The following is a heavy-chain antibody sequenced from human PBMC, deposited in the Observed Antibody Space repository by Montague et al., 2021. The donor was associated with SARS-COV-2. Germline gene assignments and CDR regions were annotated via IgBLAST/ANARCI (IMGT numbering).Heavy chain of an antibody. CDR1: GDSIRGYY. CDR3: ARGVAADSPVLDY. CDR2: IYASGGT. D-gene: IGHD2-15*01. Sequence: SETLSLTCTVSGDSIRGYYWTWIRQPPGKELEWIGRIYASGGTSSNPSLKSRVTMSVDASKNQFSLKLSSVTAADTAVYYCARGVAADSPVLDYWGRGTLVTVSS. J-gene: IGHJ4*02. V-gene: IGHV4-4*07.